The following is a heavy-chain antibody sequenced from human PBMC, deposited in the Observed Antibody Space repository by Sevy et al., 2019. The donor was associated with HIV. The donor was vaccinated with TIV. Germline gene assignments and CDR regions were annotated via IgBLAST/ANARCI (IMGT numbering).Heavy chain of an antibody. CDR2: ISHDGSYR. J-gene: IGHJ6*02. V-gene: IGHV3-30*18. Sequence: GGSLRLSCAASGFTFSTYDMHWVRQAPGKGLEWVAIISHDGSYRYYADSVRGRFSMSRDSSNNTLYLQMSGLSIEDTAVYYCAKNRPPGGSYFSRHGMDVWGRGTTVTVSS. CDR3: AKNRPPGGSYFSRHGMDV. CDR1: GFTFSTYD. D-gene: IGHD3-16*01.